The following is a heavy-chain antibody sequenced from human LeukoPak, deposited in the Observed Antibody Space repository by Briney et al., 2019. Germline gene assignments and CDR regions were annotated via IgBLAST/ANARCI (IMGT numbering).Heavy chain of an antibody. Sequence: GGSLRLSCAASGLTFSSYAMSWVRQAPGKGLEWVSAISGSGGSTYYADSVKGRFTISRDNSKNTLYLQMNSLRAEDTAVYYCARRRGIAAAGTELYWGQGTLVTVSS. V-gene: IGHV3-23*01. J-gene: IGHJ4*02. D-gene: IGHD6-13*01. CDR2: ISGSGGST. CDR1: GLTFSSYA. CDR3: ARRRGIAAAGTELY.